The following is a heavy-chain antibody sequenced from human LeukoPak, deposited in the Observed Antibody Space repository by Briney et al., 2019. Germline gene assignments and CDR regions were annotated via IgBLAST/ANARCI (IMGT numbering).Heavy chain of an antibody. D-gene: IGHD4-17*01. Sequence: PSETLSLTCTVSGGPISSYYWSWIRQPPGKGLEWISFIYTSDTINYNPSLQSRVTIFLDTSKNQLSLKLNSVTAADTAIYYCARDLTTPPYNWFDLWGQGTLVTVSS. CDR3: ARDLTTPPYNWFDL. J-gene: IGHJ5*02. V-gene: IGHV4-4*08. CDR1: GGPISSYY. CDR2: IYTSDTI.